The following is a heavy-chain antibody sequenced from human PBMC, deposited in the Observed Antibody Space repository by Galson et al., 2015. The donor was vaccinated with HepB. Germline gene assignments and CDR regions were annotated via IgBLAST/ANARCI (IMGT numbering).Heavy chain of an antibody. Sequence: TLSLTCTVSGGSISSGGYYWSWIRQHPGKGLEWIGYIYYSGSTNYNPSLKSRFTISVDTSKNQFSLKLSSVTAADTAVYYCARAAGSQYFDYWGQGTLVTVSS. CDR1: GGSISSGGYY. CDR3: ARAAGSQYFDY. J-gene: IGHJ4*02. CDR2: IYYSGST. D-gene: IGHD6-13*01. V-gene: IGHV4-31*03.